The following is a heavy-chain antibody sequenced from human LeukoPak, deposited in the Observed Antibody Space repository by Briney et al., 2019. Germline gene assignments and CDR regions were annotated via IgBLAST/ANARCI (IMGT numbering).Heavy chain of an antibody. CDR3: ARSPGPAAFAFDY. Sequence: GGSLRLSCAASGFKFYSYAMHWVRQAPGKGLEWVASISFDGSEKYYRDSVKGRFTISGDNSKNTVSLQMNSLRPEDTAVYYCARSPGPAAFAFDYWGQGTLVTVSS. CDR2: ISFDGSEK. J-gene: IGHJ4*02. D-gene: IGHD3-3*02. CDR1: GFKFYSYA. V-gene: IGHV3-30*04.